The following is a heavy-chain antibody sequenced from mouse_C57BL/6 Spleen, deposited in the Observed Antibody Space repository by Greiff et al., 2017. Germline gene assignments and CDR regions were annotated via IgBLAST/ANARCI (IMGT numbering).Heavy chain of an antibody. V-gene: IGHV1-26*01. Sequence: EVQLQQSGPELVKPGASVKISCKASGYTFTDYYMNWVKQSHGKSLEWIGDINPNNGGTSYNQKFKGKATLTVDKSSSTAYMELRSLTSEDSAVYYCARRAEYSNYGAMDYWGQGTSVTVSS. CDR3: ARRAEYSNYGAMDY. D-gene: IGHD2-5*01. CDR2: INPNNGGT. J-gene: IGHJ4*01. CDR1: GYTFTDYY.